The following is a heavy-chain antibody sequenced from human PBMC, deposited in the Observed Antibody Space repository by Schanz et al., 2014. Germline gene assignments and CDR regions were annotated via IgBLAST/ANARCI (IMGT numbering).Heavy chain of an antibody. J-gene: IGHJ4*02. CDR1: GFTFNSYG. D-gene: IGHD2-2*01. Sequence: HVQLVESGGGVVQPGGSLRLSCAASGFTFNSYGMHWVRQAPGKGLEWVAFIWYDGSNKYYADSVKGRFTISRDNSKNTLYVQMNSLRAEDTAVYYCAKSMYSTSWAFDFWGQGAQVTVSS. CDR2: IWYDGSNK. CDR3: AKSMYSTSWAFDF. V-gene: IGHV3-30*02.